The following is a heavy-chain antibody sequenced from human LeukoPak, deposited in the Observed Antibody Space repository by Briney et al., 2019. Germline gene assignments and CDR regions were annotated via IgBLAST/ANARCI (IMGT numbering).Heavy chain of an antibody. J-gene: IGHJ4*02. CDR3: ARDPGGDGYNTNFDY. CDR2: INWNGGST. CDR1: GFTFDDYG. V-gene: IGHV3-20*04. D-gene: IGHD5-24*01. Sequence: GGSLRLSCAASGFTFDDYGMSWVRQAPGKGLEWVSGINWNGGSTGYADSVKGRFTISRDNAENSLYLQMNSLRAEDTALYYCARDPGGDGYNTNFDYWGQGTLVTVSS.